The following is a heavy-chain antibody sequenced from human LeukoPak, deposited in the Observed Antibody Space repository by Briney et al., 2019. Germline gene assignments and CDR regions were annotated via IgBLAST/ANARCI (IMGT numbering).Heavy chain of an antibody. J-gene: IGHJ4*01. CDR1: GFTFKSAC. CDR3: ARDPYTGSMFDY. D-gene: IGHD1-1*01. CDR2: IEHIAGDI. V-gene: IGHV3-21*01. Sequence: GGSLRLSCVATGFTFKSACMSWVRQAPGKGLEWVSLIEHIAGDIFYADSVKGRFNISRDDAKNSVYLQMNSLRVDDTAVYYCARDPYTGSMFDYWGHGTLVTVSS.